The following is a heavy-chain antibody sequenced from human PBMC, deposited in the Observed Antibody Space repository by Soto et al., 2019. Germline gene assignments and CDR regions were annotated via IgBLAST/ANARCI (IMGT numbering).Heavy chain of an antibody. V-gene: IGHV1-69*13. J-gene: IGHJ4*02. Sequence: ASVKVSCTASGGTFSSNASSWVRQAPGQGLEWMGGIIPIFGTANYAQKFQGRVTITADESTSTAYMELSSLRSEDTAVYYCARVKRYFDWLFFDYWGQGTLVTVSS. CDR1: GGTFSSNA. CDR2: IIPIFGTA. CDR3: ARVKRYFDWLFFDY. D-gene: IGHD3-9*01.